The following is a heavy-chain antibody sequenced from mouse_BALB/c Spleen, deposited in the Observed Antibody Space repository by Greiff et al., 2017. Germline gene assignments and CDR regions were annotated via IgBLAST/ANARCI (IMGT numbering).Heavy chain of an antibody. Sequence: EVQLQQSGAELVRSGASVKLSCTASGFNIKDYYMHWVKQRPEQGLEWIGWIDPENGDTEYAPKFQGKATMTADTSSNTAYLQLSSLTSEDTAVYYCNVVYDGYYPYAMDYWGQGTSVTVSS. CDR3: NVVYDGYYPYAMDY. CDR1: GFNIKDYY. V-gene: IGHV14-4*02. D-gene: IGHD2-3*01. CDR2: IDPENGDT. J-gene: IGHJ4*01.